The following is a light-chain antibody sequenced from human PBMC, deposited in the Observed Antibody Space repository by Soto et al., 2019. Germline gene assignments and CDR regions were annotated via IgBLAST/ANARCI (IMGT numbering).Light chain of an antibody. CDR2: KAS. CDR1: QSINSW. CDR3: QQYNNWYT. J-gene: IGKJ2*01. V-gene: IGKV1-5*03. Sequence: DIQMTQSPSTLSASVGDRVTITCRASQSINSWLAWYQQKPGKAPKLLIYKASTLESGVPSRFSGSGSGTEFTLTISSLQPDGFATYYCQQYNNWYTFGQGTKLEIK.